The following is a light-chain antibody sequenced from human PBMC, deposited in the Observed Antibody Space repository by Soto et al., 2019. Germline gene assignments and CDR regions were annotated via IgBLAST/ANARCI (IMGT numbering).Light chain of an antibody. CDR1: QSISSW. Sequence: DIQMTQSPSTLSASVGDRVTITCRASQSISSWLAWYQQKPGTAPKLLIYDASSLESGVPSRFSGSGSGTEFTLTISSLQPDDFATYYGQQYNSYSPLTFGGGTKVEIK. V-gene: IGKV1-5*01. J-gene: IGKJ4*01. CDR3: QQYNSYSPLT. CDR2: DAS.